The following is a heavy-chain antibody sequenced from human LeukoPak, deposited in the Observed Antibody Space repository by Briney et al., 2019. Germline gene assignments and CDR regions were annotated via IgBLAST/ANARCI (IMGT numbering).Heavy chain of an antibody. V-gene: IGHV3-66*01. D-gene: IGHD3-16*01. CDR1: GFTVTNNY. J-gene: IGHJ3*02. CDR3: STDRETGGDAFDI. Sequence: PGGSLRLSCAASGFTVTNNYMSWVRQAPGKGLEWVSVIYSGGTTYYADSVKGRFTISRDDSKKTLYVQMISLKTEDTAVYYCSTDRETGGDAFDIWGQGTMVTVSS. CDR2: IYSGGTT.